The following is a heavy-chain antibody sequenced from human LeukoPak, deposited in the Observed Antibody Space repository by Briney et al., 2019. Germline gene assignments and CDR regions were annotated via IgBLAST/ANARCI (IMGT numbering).Heavy chain of an antibody. CDR3: AKFKKEDYYDSSGYYGPAN. V-gene: IGHV3-23*01. Sequence: GSLRLSCAASGFTFSSYAMSWVRQAPGKGLEWVSAISGSGGSSYYADSVKGRSTISRDNSKNTLYLQMNSLRAEDTAVYYRAKFKKEDYYDSSGYYGPANWGQGTLVTVSS. CDR2: ISGSGGSS. CDR1: GFTFSSYA. D-gene: IGHD3-22*01. J-gene: IGHJ4*02.